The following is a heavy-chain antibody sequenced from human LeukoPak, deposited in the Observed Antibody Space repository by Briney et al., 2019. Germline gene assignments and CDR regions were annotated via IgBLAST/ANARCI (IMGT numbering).Heavy chain of an antibody. D-gene: IGHD4-17*01. J-gene: IGHJ4*02. CDR1: GGSISSGGYY. V-gene: IGHV4-31*03. CDR2: IYYSGST. Sequence: SETLSLTCTVSGGSISSGGYYWSWIRRHPGKGLEWIGYIYYSGSTYYNPSLKSRVTISVDTSKNQFSLKLSSVTAADTAVYYCARCGKDGDYVQNWGQGTLVTVSS. CDR3: ARCGKDGDYVQN.